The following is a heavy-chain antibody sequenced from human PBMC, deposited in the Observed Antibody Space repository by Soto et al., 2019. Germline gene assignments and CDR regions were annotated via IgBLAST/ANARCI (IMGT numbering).Heavy chain of an antibody. CDR1: GFTFSDYY. CDR2: IGTRGNTK. J-gene: IGHJ4*02. Sequence: PGGSLRLSCATSGFTFSDYYMSWIRQAPGKGLEWVSYIGTRGNTKYYADSVRGRFTISRDNAKNSSYLQMNSLRADDTAVYYCARDGTEYYGEYYDYWGQGIPVTVSS. D-gene: IGHD4-17*01. V-gene: IGHV3-11*01. CDR3: ARDGTEYYGEYYDY.